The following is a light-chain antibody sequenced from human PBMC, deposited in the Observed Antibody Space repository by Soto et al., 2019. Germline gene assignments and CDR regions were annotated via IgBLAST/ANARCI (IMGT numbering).Light chain of an antibody. CDR3: TSYTPSTTYV. CDR2: DVS. CDR1: SSDIGTYDY. Sequence: QSALTQPASVSGSPGQSITISCTGTSSDIGTYDYISWFQQYPGKAPKLVIYDVSVRASGVSNRFSASKSGNTASLTISGLQAEDEADYYCTSYTPSTTYVFGTGTKLTVL. V-gene: IGLV2-14*01. J-gene: IGLJ1*01.